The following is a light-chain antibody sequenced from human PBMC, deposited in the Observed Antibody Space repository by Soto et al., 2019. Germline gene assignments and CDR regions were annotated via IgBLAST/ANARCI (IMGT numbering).Light chain of an antibody. Sequence: DIVMTQSPLSLSVTPGEPASISCRSSQSLLHSNGYNYLAWYQQKPGKVPKLLIYGAYTLQSGVPPRFSGSGSGTYFTLTIRSLQPEDAATYYCQKYDTVPWTFGQGTKVDIK. V-gene: IGKV2-28*01. J-gene: IGKJ1*01. CDR1: QSLLHSNGYNY. CDR3: QKYDTVPWT. CDR2: GAY.